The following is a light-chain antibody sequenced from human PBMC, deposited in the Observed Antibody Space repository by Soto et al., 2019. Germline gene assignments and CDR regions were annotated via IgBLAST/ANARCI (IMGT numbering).Light chain of an antibody. CDR1: ESVNSNY. CDR2: GAS. J-gene: IGKJ2*01. V-gene: IGKV3-20*01. CDR3: HQYGFLPRHP. Sequence: EIVLTQSPVTLSLSPGESATLSCRASESVNSNYLAWYQQKPGQAPRLLIFGASSRATGIPNRFSGSGSGTDFTLTISGLEPEDFAVYYCHQYGFLPRHPFGQGTKLEIK.